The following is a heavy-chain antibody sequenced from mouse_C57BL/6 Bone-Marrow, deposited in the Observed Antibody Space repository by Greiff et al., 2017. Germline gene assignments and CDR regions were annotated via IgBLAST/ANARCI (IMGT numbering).Heavy chain of an antibody. J-gene: IGHJ4*01. Sequence: QVQLKQSGPELVKPGASVKISCKASGYAFSSSWMNWVKQRPGKGLEWIGRIYPGDGDTNYNGKFKGKATLTADKSSSTAYMQLSILTSEDSAVYFCARGSVYYGNYGYAMDYWGQGTSVTVSS. D-gene: IGHD2-1*01. V-gene: IGHV1-82*01. CDR2: IYPGDGDT. CDR3: ARGSVYYGNYGYAMDY. CDR1: GYAFSSSW.